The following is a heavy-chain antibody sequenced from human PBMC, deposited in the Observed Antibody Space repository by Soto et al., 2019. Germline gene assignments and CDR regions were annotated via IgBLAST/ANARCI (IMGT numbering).Heavy chain of an antibody. V-gene: IGHV4-4*07. J-gene: IGHJ4*02. CDR3: ARGGTRSADHTPY. CDR2: IYSSGSA. Sequence: VRLQESGPGLVEPSETLSLTCSVSGDSINNYYWSWIRHPPGQGLEWIGRIYSSGSANYNPSLTTRGTMSVDTSKNQVFLSVTSVTAADTAVYFCARGGTRSADHTPYWGQGIQVIVSS. CDR1: GDSINNYY. D-gene: IGHD1-1*01.